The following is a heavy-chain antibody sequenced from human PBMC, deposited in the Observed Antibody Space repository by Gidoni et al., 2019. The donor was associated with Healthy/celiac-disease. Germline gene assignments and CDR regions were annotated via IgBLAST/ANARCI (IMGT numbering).Heavy chain of an antibody. Sequence: QVQLQESGPGLVKPSQTLSLTCTVSGCSIRSGGYYWSWIRQHPGKGLEWIGYIYYSGSTYYNPSLKSRVTISVDTSKNQFSLKLSSVTAADTAVYYCAREPLSTTVNPQSIWGQGTMVTVSS. CDR1: GCSIRSGGYY. CDR3: AREPLSTTVNPQSI. V-gene: IGHV4-31*03. D-gene: IGHD4-17*01. CDR2: IYYSGST. J-gene: IGHJ3*01.